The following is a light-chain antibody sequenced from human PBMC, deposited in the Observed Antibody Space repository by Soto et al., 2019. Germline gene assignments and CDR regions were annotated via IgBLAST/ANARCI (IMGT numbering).Light chain of an antibody. CDR1: SSNIESHT. CDR2: TNN. J-gene: IGLJ1*01. V-gene: IGLV1-44*01. Sequence: QSVLTQPPSASGTPGQRITISCSGSSSNIESHTVNWFQQVPGAAPKLLIKTNNQRPSGVPDRFSGSKSGASASLAISGLQPEDEATYYCATWDDSRKGVFGTGTKVTVL. CDR3: ATWDDSRKGV.